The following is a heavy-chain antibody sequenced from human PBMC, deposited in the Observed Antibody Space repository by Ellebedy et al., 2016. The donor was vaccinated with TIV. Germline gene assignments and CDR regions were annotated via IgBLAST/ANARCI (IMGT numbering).Heavy chain of an antibody. CDR3: AKGSDSSGWYGGLDY. CDR2: IWYDGSNK. V-gene: IGHV3-30*02. Sequence: GGSLRLXXAASGFTFSSYGMHWVRQAPGKGLEWVAVIWYDGSNKYYADSVKGRFTISRDNSKNTLYLQMNSLRAEDTAVYYCAKGSDSSGWYGGLDYWGQGTLVTVSS. D-gene: IGHD6-19*01. CDR1: GFTFSSYG. J-gene: IGHJ4*02.